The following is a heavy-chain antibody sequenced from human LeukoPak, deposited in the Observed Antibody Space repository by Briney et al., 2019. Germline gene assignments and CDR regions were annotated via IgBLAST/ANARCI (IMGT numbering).Heavy chain of an antibody. V-gene: IGHV4-31*03. D-gene: IGHD5-24*01. CDR1: GGSFSSGGYS. J-gene: IGHJ4*02. Sequence: KASETLSLTCTVSGGSFSSGGYSWSWIRQHPGKGLEWFGYIFYSGGTYSNPSLKRRVTISVDTSKNQFSLKLTSVTAADTAVYYCATLTRDGYNYFDYWGQGTLVTVSS. CDR2: IFYSGGT. CDR3: ATLTRDGYNYFDY.